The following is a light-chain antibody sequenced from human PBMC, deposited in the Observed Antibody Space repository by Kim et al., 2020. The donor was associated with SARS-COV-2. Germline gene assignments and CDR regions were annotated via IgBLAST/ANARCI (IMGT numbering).Light chain of an antibody. CDR2: SNN. V-gene: IGLV1-44*01. Sequence: PGWRLPMPCTGSSSNIGSNTENWYQQLPRTAPKRLIYSNNQRPSGVPDRFSGSKSGTSASLAISGLQSEDEADYYCAACDDSLNGVFGGGTKVTVL. CDR1: SSNIGSNT. J-gene: IGLJ3*02. CDR3: AACDDSLNGV.